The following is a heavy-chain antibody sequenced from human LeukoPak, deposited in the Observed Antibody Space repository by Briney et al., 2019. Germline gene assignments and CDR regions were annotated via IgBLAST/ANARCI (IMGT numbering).Heavy chain of an antibody. CDR3: ESFAICSGSSLRGGCGDYYYGMDV. D-gene: IGHD3-10*01. J-gene: IGHJ6*02. CDR2: IIPIFGTA. V-gene: IGHV1-69*13. CDR1: GGTFSSYA. Sequence: GASVKVSFKASGGTFSSYAISWVRQAPGQGLEWMGRIIPIFGTANYAQKFQGRVTITADESTSTAYMELSSLRSEETAVYYCESFAICSGSSLRGGCGDYYYGMDVWGQGTTVTVSS.